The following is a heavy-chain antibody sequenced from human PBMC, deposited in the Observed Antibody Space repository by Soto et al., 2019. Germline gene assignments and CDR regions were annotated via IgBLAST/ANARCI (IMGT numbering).Heavy chain of an antibody. CDR3: ANFNWYFDL. CDR1: GGSISSYY. Sequence: QVQLQESGPGLVKPSETLSLTCTVSGGSISSYYWSWIRQPPGKGLEWIGCIYYTGSTNYNPSLKSRVTISVDTSKNQFSLQLSSVTAADTAVSSCANFNWYFDLWGRGTLVTVSS. V-gene: IGHV4-59*01. CDR2: IYYTGST. J-gene: IGHJ2*01.